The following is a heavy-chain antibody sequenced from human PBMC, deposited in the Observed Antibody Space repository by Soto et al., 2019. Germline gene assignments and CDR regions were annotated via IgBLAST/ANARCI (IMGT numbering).Heavy chain of an antibody. CDR2: MNDSGST. D-gene: IGHD1-7*01. V-gene: IGHV4-34*01. Sequence: QVQLQQWGAGLLKPSETLSLTCAVSGGSFSGYYWSWIRQPPGKGLEWIGEMNDSGSTKYNASLESRVAISVATSKGHFSLTLTSVTAADTAVYYCASPRWNYIYWGQGTLVAVSS. CDR1: GGSFSGYY. J-gene: IGHJ4*02. CDR3: ASPRWNYIY.